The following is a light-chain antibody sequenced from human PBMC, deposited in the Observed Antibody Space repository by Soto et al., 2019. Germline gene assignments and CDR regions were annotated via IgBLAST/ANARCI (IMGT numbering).Light chain of an antibody. Sequence: EIVMTQSPATLSVSPGERATLSCRASQSVSSSLAWYQQKPGQAPRLFIYGASTRATGIPARFSGSGSETEFTLTISSLQSEDSAVYYCQQYNNWWTFGQGTKVEIK. CDR3: QQYNNWWT. V-gene: IGKV3-15*01. J-gene: IGKJ1*01. CDR1: QSVSSS. CDR2: GAS.